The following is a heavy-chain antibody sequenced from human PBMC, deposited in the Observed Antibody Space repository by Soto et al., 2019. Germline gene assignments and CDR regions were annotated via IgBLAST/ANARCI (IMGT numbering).Heavy chain of an antibody. D-gene: IGHD1-1*01. J-gene: IGHJ6*02. CDR2: ISGSGGST. V-gene: IGHV3-23*01. Sequence: AISGSGGSTYYADSVKGRFTISRENSKNTLYLQMNSLRAEDTAVYYCAKVRGNDNNYYYYSMDVWGQGTTVTVSS. CDR3: AKVRGNDNNYYYYSMDV.